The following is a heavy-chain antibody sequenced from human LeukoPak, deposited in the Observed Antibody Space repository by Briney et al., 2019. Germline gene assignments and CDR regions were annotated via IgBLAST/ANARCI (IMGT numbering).Heavy chain of an antibody. CDR2: ISGSGGST. CDR1: GFTFSSYA. V-gene: IGHV3-23*01. CDR3: ASSTLSGTARSFDY. J-gene: IGHJ4*02. D-gene: IGHD6-6*01. Sequence: GGSLRLSCAASGFTFSSYAMSWVRQAPGKGLEWVSAISGSGGSTYYADSVKGRFTISRDNSKNTLYLQMNSLRVEDTAVYFCASSTLSGTARSFDYWGQGTLVTVSS.